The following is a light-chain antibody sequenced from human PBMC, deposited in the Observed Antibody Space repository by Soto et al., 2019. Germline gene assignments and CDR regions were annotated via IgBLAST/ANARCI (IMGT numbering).Light chain of an antibody. J-gene: IGKJ5*01. CDR1: QSLLHSDGKTY. V-gene: IGKV2D-29*01. CDR3: MQSTQLPSIT. Sequence: DIVMTQSPLSLSVTPGQPASISCKSSQSLLHSDGKTYLYWYLQKPGQPPQLLISAVSNRFSGVRDRVGGSGSGTDFTLKISLVEAEDVGIYYCMQSTQLPSITFGQGTRLEIK. CDR2: AVS.